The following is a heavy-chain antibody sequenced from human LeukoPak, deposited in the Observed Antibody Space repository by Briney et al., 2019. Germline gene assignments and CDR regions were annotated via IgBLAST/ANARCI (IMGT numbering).Heavy chain of an antibody. CDR1: GGSISSYY. CDR2: IYYSGST. Sequence: SETLSLTCTVSGGSISSYYWSWIRQPPGKGLEWIGYIYYSGSTNYNPSLKSRVTISVDTPKNQFSLKLSSVTAADTAVYYCARGTSGDVLLWFGETDTYYFDYWGQGTLVTVSS. V-gene: IGHV4-59*01. J-gene: IGHJ4*02. CDR3: ARGTSGDVLLWFGETDTYYFDY. D-gene: IGHD3-10*01.